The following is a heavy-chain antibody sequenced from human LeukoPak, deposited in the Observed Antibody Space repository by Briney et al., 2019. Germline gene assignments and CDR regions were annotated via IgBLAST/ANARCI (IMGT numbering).Heavy chain of an antibody. D-gene: IGHD4-23*01. CDR1: GFAFSVYW. Sequence: GGSLRLSCAASGFAFSVYWMSWVRQAPGKGLEWVANIKQDGSEKYYVDSVKGRFTISRDNARNSLYLQMNSLRAEDTAVYYCASLYDYGGNSDFDYWGQGTLVTVSS. CDR3: ASLYDYGGNSDFDY. J-gene: IGHJ4*02. V-gene: IGHV3-7*01. CDR2: IKQDGSEK.